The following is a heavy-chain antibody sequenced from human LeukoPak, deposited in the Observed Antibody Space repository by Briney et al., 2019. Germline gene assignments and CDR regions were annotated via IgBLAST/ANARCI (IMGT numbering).Heavy chain of an antibody. CDR3: AREGLLWFGELLSGIYYFDY. Sequence: ASVKVSCKASGYTFTSYGISWVRQAPGQGLEWMGWISAYNGNTNYAQKLQGRVTMTTDTSPSTAYMELRSLRSDDTAVYYCAREGLLWFGELLSGIYYFDYWGQGTLVTVSS. CDR2: ISAYNGNT. J-gene: IGHJ4*02. CDR1: GYTFTSYG. D-gene: IGHD3-10*01. V-gene: IGHV1-18*01.